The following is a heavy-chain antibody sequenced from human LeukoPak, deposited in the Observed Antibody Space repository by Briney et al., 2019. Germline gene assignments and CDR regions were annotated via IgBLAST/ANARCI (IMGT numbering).Heavy chain of an antibody. Sequence: PGGSLRLSCAASGFTFSSYWTSWDRQAPGKGLEWVANIKQDGSEKYYVDSVKGRFTISRDNAKNSLYLQMNSLRAEDTAVYYCASMTHSSAFDIWGQGTMVTVSS. CDR1: GFTFSSYW. D-gene: IGHD2/OR15-2a*01. J-gene: IGHJ3*02. CDR2: IKQDGSEK. V-gene: IGHV3-7*01. CDR3: ASMTHSSAFDI.